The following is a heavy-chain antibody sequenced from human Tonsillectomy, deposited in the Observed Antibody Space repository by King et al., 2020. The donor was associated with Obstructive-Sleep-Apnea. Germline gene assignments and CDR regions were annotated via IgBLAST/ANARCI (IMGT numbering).Heavy chain of an antibody. J-gene: IGHJ6*02. CDR2: IYYSGST. V-gene: IGHV4-39*07. CDR3: AREYQTTGYSSSWYRIYYYYGMDV. Sequence: LQLQESGPGLVKPSETLSLTCTVSGGSISSSSYYWGWIRQPPGKGLEWIGSIYYSGSTYYNPSLKSRVTLSVDTSKNQFSLKLSSVTAADTAVYYCAREYQTTGYSSSWYRIYYYYGMDVWGQGTTVTVSS. D-gene: IGHD6-13*01. CDR1: GGSISSSSYY.